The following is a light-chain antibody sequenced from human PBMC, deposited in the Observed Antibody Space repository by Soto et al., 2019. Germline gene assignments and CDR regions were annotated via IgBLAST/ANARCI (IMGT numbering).Light chain of an antibody. Sequence: IVMTQSPATLSVSPGERATLSCRASQSVSSILAWYQQKPGQAPRLLIYGASTRATGIPARFSGSGSGTEFTLTISSLQSEDFAVYYCQQYNYRPRTFGQGTNVEIK. V-gene: IGKV3-15*01. CDR3: QQYNYRPRT. CDR2: GAS. J-gene: IGKJ1*01. CDR1: QSVSSI.